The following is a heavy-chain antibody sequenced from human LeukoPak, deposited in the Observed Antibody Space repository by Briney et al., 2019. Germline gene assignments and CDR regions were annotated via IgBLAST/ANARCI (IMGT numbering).Heavy chain of an antibody. D-gene: IGHD5-18*01. J-gene: IGHJ4*02. CDR2: IYTSGST. CDR1: GGSISSGSYY. CDR3: ARNFNTAMDDY. Sequence: PSETLSLTCTVSGGSISSGSYYWSWIRQPAGKGLEWIGRIYTSGSTNYNPSLKSRVTISVDTSKNQFSLKLSSVTAADTAVYYCARNFNTAMDDYWGQGTLVTVSS. V-gene: IGHV4-61*02.